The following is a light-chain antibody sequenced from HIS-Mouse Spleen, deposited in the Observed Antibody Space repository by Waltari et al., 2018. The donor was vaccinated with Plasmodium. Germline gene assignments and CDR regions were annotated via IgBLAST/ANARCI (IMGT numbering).Light chain of an antibody. CDR1: AMPKKY. Sequence: SYELTQPPSVSVSPGQTARITCSGDAMPKKYADWYQQKSGQAPVLVINEDSKRPSGIPERFSGSSSGTMATLTISGAQVEDEADYYCYSTDSSGNHRVFGGGTKLTVL. J-gene: IGLJ3*02. CDR2: EDS. V-gene: IGLV3-10*01. CDR3: YSTDSSGNHRV.